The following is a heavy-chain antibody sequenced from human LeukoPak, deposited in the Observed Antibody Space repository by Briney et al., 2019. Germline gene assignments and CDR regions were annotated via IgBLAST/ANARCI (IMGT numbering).Heavy chain of an antibody. CDR3: ARAGTTTLWFGVYYYYYMDV. Sequence: GASVKVSCKASGYTFTSYDINWVRQATGQGLEWMGWMNPNSGNTGYAQKFQGRVTITRNTSISTAYMELSSLRSEDTAVYYCARAGTTTLWFGVYYYYYMDVWGKGTTVTVSS. CDR1: GYTFTSYD. D-gene: IGHD3-10*01. V-gene: IGHV1-8*03. CDR2: MNPNSGNT. J-gene: IGHJ6*03.